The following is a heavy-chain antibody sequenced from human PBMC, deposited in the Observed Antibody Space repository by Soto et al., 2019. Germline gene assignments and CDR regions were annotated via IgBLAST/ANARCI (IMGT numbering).Heavy chain of an antibody. CDR1: GFTFSSYG. CDR2: ISYDGSNK. Sequence: GGSLRLSCAASGFTFSSYGMHWVRQAPGKGLEWVAVISYDGSNKYYADSVKGRFTISRDNSKNTLYLQMNSLRAEDTAVYYCAKAVLRFLELPDYWGQGTLVTVSS. CDR3: AKAVLRFLELPDY. J-gene: IGHJ4*02. V-gene: IGHV3-30*18. D-gene: IGHD3-3*01.